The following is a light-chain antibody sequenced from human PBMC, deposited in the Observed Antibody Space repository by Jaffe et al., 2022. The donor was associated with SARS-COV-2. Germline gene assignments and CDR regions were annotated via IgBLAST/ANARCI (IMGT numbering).Light chain of an antibody. V-gene: IGLV1-51*02. Sequence: QSVLTQPPSVSAAPGQRVAISCSGSSSNIGSNFVSWYQQIPGTAPKLVIYGSNMRLSGIPGRFSGSKSGTSATLVITGLQSGDEADYYCGTWDSSLSAGVFGGGTKLTVL. CDR2: GSN. CDR3: GTWDSSLSAGV. J-gene: IGLJ3*02. CDR1: SSNIGSNF.